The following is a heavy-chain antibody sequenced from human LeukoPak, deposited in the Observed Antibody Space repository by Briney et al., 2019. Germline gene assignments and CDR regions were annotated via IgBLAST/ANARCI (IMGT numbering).Heavy chain of an antibody. CDR1: GFTVDSNY. Sequence: GGSLRLSCAASGFTVDSNYLSWVRQAPGKGLEWVSTIYTGGNTYYAASVKGWFTISRDFSKNTVFLHMNSLRAEDTAMYYCARGDDSGYYDYFDYWGQGALVTVSS. CDR2: IYTGGNT. CDR3: ARGDDSGYYDYFDY. D-gene: IGHD3-22*01. J-gene: IGHJ4*02. V-gene: IGHV3-53*01.